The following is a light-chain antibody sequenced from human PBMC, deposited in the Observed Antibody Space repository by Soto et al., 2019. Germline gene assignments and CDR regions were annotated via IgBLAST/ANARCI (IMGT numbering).Light chain of an antibody. CDR2: DVS. J-gene: IGLJ1*01. V-gene: IGLV2-14*01. CDR1: SSDVGGYNF. Sequence: QSALTQPASVSGSPGQSITISCTGTSSDVGGYNFVSWYQQHPGKAPKVLIYDVSNRPSGVSNRFSGSKSGNTASLTISGLQVEDEADYYCSSYTSSSPHVFGTGTKVTGL. CDR3: SSYTSSSPHV.